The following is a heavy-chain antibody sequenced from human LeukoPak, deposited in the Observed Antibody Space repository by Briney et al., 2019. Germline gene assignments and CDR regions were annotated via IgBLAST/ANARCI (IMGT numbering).Heavy chain of an antibody. V-gene: IGHV3-74*01. Sequence: GGSLRLSCAASGFTFSKYWMLWVRQAPGKGLESVSRINTDGTVTTYADSVKGRFTVSRDNADNTMFLQMNSVRDEDTAVYYCATKQWLAPPPDSWGQGTLVTVSS. CDR1: GFTFSKYW. CDR3: ATKQWLAPPPDS. CDR2: INTDGTVT. D-gene: IGHD6-19*01. J-gene: IGHJ4*02.